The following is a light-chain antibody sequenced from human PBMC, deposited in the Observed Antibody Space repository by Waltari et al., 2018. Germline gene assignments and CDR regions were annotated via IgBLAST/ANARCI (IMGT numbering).Light chain of an antibody. CDR2: WAS. CDR1: QSVLDTSNNKNF. V-gene: IGKV4-1*01. CDR3: HQYSATPLT. J-gene: IGKJ4*01. Sequence: DIVLTQSPASLAVSLGERATINCKSSQSVLDTSNNKNFLSWYQQRPGQPPTLLVYWASIRQSGIPDRFTGSGSVTDFTLTISNFQAEDVAVYYCHQYSATPLTFGGGTKAEMK.